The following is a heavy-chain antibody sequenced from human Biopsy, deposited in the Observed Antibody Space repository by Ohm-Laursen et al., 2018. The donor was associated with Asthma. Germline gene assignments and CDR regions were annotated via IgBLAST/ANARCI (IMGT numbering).Heavy chain of an antibody. J-gene: IGHJ6*02. CDR3: ARGSSSWHHGPFHYYYGLDV. CDR1: GGSFSSNY. V-gene: IGHV4-34*01. D-gene: IGHD6-13*01. Sequence: PSDTLSLTCAVYGGSFSSNYWSWIRQTPGKGLEWLGDTHHSGYTNYNPSLSSRLTLSVDTSKNQFSLRLTSVTAADTAVYYCARGSSSWHHGPFHYYYGLDVWGQGTTATVSS. CDR2: THHSGYT.